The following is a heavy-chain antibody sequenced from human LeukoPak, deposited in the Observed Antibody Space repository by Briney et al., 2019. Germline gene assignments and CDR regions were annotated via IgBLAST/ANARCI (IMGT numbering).Heavy chain of an antibody. Sequence: SETLSLTCTVSGGSISRYYWSWIRQSPGKGLEWIGYIYYSGSTNYNPSLKSRVTISVDTSKNEFSLKLSSVTAADTAVYYCARILSTGYPDYWGQGTLVTVSS. V-gene: IGHV4-59*01. CDR2: IYYSGST. D-gene: IGHD2/OR15-2a*01. CDR1: GGSISRYY. CDR3: ARILSTGYPDY. J-gene: IGHJ4*02.